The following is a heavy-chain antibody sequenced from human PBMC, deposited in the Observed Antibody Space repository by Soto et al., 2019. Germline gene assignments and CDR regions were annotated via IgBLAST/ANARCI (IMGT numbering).Heavy chain of an antibody. CDR3: AKDLRFLEWLGILDY. CDR2: ISYDGSNK. D-gene: IGHD3-3*01. CDR1: GFTFSSYG. Sequence: QVQLVESGGGVVQPGRSLRLSCAASGFTFSSYGMHWVRQAPGKGLEWVAVISYDGSNKYYADSVKGRFTISRDNSKNTLYRQMNSLRAEDTAVYYCAKDLRFLEWLGILDYWGQGTLVTVSS. J-gene: IGHJ4*02. V-gene: IGHV3-30*18.